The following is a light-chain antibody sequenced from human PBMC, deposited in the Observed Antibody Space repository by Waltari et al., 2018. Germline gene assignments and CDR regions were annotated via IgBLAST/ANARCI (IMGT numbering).Light chain of an antibody. Sequence: QSALTQPASVSGSPGQSITISCTGTSSDVGGYNYVSWYQQHPGKAPKVMIYDVSNRPSGGSNRFSGSKSGNTASLTISGLQAEDEADYYCSSYTSSSTEVFGTGTKVTVL. V-gene: IGLV2-14*03. CDR2: DVS. CDR1: SSDVGGYNY. CDR3: SSYTSSSTEV. J-gene: IGLJ1*01.